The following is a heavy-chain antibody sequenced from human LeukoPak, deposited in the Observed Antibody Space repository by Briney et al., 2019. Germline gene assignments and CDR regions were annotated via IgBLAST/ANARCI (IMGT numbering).Heavy chain of an antibody. V-gene: IGHV4-4*07. CDR2: IYTSGST. J-gene: IGHJ3*02. CDR3: ARWITTQGTFDI. CDR1: GGSISTYY. D-gene: IGHD1-1*01. Sequence: RPSETLSLTCTVSGGSISTYYWNWLRQPAGKGREWIGRIYTSGSTNYNASLKSRVTLSLDTSKNQFSLKLTSVTAADTAVYYCARWITTQGTFDIWAQGTMVTVSS.